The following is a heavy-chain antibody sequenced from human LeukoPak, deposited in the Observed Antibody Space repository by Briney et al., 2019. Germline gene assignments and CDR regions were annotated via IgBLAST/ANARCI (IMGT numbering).Heavy chain of an antibody. CDR3: ARDGTSTDDY. CDR2: ISGNNDNP. Sequence: GASVRVSCKTSVYTFINFGISWVGQAPGQGLEWMGWISGNNDNPNYVQKFQGRFTVATDSSTSTAYMELRNLRSDDTAVYYCARDGTSTDDYWGQGTLVTVSS. V-gene: IGHV1-18*01. CDR1: VYTFINFG. D-gene: IGHD2-2*01. J-gene: IGHJ4*02.